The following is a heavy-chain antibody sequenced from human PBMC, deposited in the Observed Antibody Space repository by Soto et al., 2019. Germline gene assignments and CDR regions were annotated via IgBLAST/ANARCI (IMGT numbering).Heavy chain of an antibody. V-gene: IGHV3-23*01. CDR2: ISGSGGST. CDR1: GFTFSSYA. J-gene: IGHJ4*02. D-gene: IGHD3-10*01. Sequence: GGSLRLSCAASGFTFSSYAMSWVRQAPGKGLEWVSAISGSGGSTYYADSVKGRFTISRDNSKNTLYLQMNSLRAEDTAVYYCARGITMVRGVIPVHFDYWGPGTLVTVSS. CDR3: ARGITMVRGVIPVHFDY.